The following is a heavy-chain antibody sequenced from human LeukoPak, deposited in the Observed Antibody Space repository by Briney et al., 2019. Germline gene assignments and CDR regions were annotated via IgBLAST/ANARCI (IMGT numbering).Heavy chain of an antibody. CDR2: ISYDGKKS. CDR3: AKEKVPISMPAWYFDL. J-gene: IGHJ2*01. V-gene: IGHV3-30*04. Sequence: GGSLRLSCAASGFSFNSYDMHWVRQAPGKGLEWVAVISYDGKKSYYADSVKGRFTISRDNSKNTLYLQMNSLRAEDTAIYYCAKEKVPISMPAWYFDLWGRGTLVTVSS. D-gene: IGHD2/OR15-2a*01. CDR1: GFSFNSYD.